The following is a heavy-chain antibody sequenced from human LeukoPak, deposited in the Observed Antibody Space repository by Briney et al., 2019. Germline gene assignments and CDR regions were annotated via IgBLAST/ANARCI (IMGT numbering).Heavy chain of an antibody. CDR2: VNPHTGTV. V-gene: IGHV1-2*02. Sequence: ASVKVSCKASGYSFTGYYIHWVRQAPGQGLEWMGWVNPHTGTVRYAQKFQGRVTMTRDTSMNSAYMELTYLTSDDTAMYYCARSLYYYGSGEDCWGQGTLVTVSS. CDR3: ARSLYYYGSGEDC. J-gene: IGHJ4*02. CDR1: GYSFTGYY. D-gene: IGHD3-10*01.